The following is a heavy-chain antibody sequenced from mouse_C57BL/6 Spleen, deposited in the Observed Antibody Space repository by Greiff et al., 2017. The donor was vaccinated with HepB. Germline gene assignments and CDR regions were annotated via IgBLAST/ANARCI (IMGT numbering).Heavy chain of an antibody. CDR3: AINYGSSYYAMDY. V-gene: IGHV1-74*04. CDR1: GYTFTSYW. CDR2: IHPSDSDT. D-gene: IGHD1-1*01. Sequence: VKLQESGAELVKPGASVKVSCKASGYTFTSYWMHWVKQRPGQGLEWIGRIHPSDSDTNYNQKFKGKATLTVDKSSSTAYMQLSSLTSEDSAVYYCAINYGSSYYAMDYWGQGTSVTVSS. J-gene: IGHJ4*01.